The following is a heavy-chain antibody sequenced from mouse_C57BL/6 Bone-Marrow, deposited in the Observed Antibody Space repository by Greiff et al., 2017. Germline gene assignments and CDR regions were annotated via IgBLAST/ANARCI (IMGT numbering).Heavy chain of an antibody. V-gene: IGHV1-80*01. CDR3: ARGWALPWFAY. Sequence: QVQLKQSGAELVKPGASVKISCKASGYAFSSYWMNWVKQRPGKGLEWIGQIYPGDGDTNYNGKFKGKATLTADKSSSTAYMQLSSLTSEDSAVYFCARGWALPWFAYWGQGTLVTVSA. D-gene: IGHD2-3*01. J-gene: IGHJ3*01. CDR2: IYPGDGDT. CDR1: GYAFSSYW.